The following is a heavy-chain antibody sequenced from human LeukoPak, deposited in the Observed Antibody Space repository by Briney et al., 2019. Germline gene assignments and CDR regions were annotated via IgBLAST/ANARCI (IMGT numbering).Heavy chain of an antibody. V-gene: IGHV4-34*01. CDR1: GGSFSGYY. Sequence: PSETLSLTCAVYGGSFSGYYWIWIRQPPGKGLEWIGEINHSGNTNYNPSLKSRVTISVDTSKNQFSLKLSSVTAADTAVYYCARYRRSTSCHDYWGQGTLVTVSS. CDR2: INHSGNT. J-gene: IGHJ4*02. D-gene: IGHD2-2*01. CDR3: ARYRRSTSCHDY.